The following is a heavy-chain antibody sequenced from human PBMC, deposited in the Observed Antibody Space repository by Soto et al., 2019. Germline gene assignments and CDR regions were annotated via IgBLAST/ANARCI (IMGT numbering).Heavy chain of an antibody. Sequence: ETLSLTCAVSGGSISSSNWWSWVHQPPGKALEWIGEIYHSGSTNYNPSLKSRVTISVDKSKNQFSLKLSSVTAADTAVYYCARIGYYYYGMDVWGQGTTVTVS. CDR2: IYHSGST. CDR3: ARIGYYYYGMDV. V-gene: IGHV4-4*02. CDR1: GGSISSSNW. J-gene: IGHJ6*02.